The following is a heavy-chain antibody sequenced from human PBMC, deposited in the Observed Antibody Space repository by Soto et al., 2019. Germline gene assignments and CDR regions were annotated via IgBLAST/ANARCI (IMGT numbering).Heavy chain of an antibody. D-gene: IGHD6-13*01. CDR3: AKDFPGIAAAGTKTGY. J-gene: IGHJ4*02. V-gene: IGHV3-23*01. Sequence: GGSLRLSCAASGFTFSSYAMSWVRQAPGKGLEWVSAISGSGGSTYYADSVKGRFTISRDNSKNTLYLQMNSLRAEDTAVYYCAKDFPGIAAAGTKTGYWGQGTLVTVSS. CDR1: GFTFSSYA. CDR2: ISGSGGST.